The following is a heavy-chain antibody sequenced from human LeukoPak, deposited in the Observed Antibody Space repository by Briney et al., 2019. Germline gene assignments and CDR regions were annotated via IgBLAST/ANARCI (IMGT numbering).Heavy chain of an antibody. J-gene: IGHJ2*01. CDR1: GGTFIIYA. CDR3: ATEAIVVVTARDYWYFDL. V-gene: IGHV1-69*04. Sequence: SVTLSCTSSGGTFIIYAISWVRQAPGQGLEWMGRVIPILGIPNYSQKFQGRVTITADKSTTTAYMELSSLRSEDTAVYYCATEAIVVVTARDYWYFDLWGRGTLVTVSS. CDR2: VIPILGIP. D-gene: IGHD2-21*02.